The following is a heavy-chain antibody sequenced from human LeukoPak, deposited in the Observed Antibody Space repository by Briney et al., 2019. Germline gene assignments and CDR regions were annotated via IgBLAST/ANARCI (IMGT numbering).Heavy chain of an antibody. CDR2: IKQDGSEK. D-gene: IGHD3-22*01. Sequence: GGSLRLSCAASGFIFSSYWMSWVRQAPGKGLEWVANIKQDGSEKYYVDSVKGRFTISRDNAKNSLYLQMNSLRAEDTAVYYCARGFYPDRTMIVVVVDYWGQGTLVTVSS. V-gene: IGHV3-7*03. CDR3: ARGFYPDRTMIVVVVDY. CDR1: GFIFSSYW. J-gene: IGHJ4*02.